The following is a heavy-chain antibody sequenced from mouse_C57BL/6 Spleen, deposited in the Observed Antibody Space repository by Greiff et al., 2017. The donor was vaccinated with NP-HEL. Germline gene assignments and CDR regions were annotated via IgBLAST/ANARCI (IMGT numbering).Heavy chain of an antibody. D-gene: IGHD1-1*01. V-gene: IGHV1-64*01. Sequence: QVQLQQPGAELVKPGASVKLSCKASGYTFTSYWMHWVKQRPGQGLEWIGMIHPNSGSTNYNEKFKSKATLTVDKSSSTAYMQLSSLTSEDSAVYYCAPITTVVATGGYWGQGTTLTVSS. CDR3: APITTVVATGGY. CDR2: IHPNSGST. CDR1: GYTFTSYW. J-gene: IGHJ2*01.